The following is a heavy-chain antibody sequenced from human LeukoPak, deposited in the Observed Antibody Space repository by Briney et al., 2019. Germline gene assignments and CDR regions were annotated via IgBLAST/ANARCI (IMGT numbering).Heavy chain of an antibody. V-gene: IGHV3-30-3*01. D-gene: IGHD6-6*01. CDR2: ISYDGNNK. CDR1: GFTFNHFA. CDR3: ARDLETLAARNELIWSNWIDP. J-gene: IGHJ5*02. Sequence: GSLRLSCAASGFTFNHFAMHWVRQAPGKGLEWVAVISYDGNNKYHADSVKGRLTISRDNSKNTLYLQMNSLRGDDTAMYYCARDLETLAARNELIWSNWIDPWGQGTLVTVSS.